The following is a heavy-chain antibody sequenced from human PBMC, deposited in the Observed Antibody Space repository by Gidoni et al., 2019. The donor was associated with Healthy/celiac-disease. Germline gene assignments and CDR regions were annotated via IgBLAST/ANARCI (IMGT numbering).Heavy chain of an antibody. CDR3: ARDPLRFLVAGTNYYYYGMDV. V-gene: IGHV1-69*01. CDR2: IIPIFGTA. CDR1: GGTFSSYA. Sequence: QVQLVQSGAEVKKPGSSVKVSCKASGGTFSSYAIRWVRQAPGQGLEWMGGIIPIFGTANYAQKFQGRVTITADESTSTAYMELSSLRSEDTAVYYCARDPLRFLVAGTNYYYYGMDVWGQGTTVTVSS. J-gene: IGHJ6*02. D-gene: IGHD6-19*01.